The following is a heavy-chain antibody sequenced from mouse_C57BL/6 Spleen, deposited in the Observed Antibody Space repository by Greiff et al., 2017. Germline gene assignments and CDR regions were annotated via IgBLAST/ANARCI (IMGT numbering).Heavy chain of an antibody. V-gene: IGHV1-82*01. CDR2: IYPGDGDT. Sequence: QVQLQQSGPELVKPGASVKISCKASGYAFSSSWMNWVKQRPGKGLEWIGRIYPGDGDTNYNGKFKGKATLTADESSSTAYMQLSSLTSEDSAVYFCARSSMVTTWFAYWGQGTLVTVSA. D-gene: IGHD2-3*01. CDR3: ARSSMVTTWFAY. J-gene: IGHJ3*01. CDR1: GYAFSSSW.